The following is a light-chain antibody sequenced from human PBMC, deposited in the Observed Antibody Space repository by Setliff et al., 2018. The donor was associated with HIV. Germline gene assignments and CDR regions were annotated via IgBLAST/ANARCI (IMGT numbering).Light chain of an antibody. J-gene: IGLJ1*01. CDR1: SSDIGGYNY. CDR3: SSYTSSTTYA. Sequence: QSALAQPASVSGSPGQSITISCTGTSSDIGGYNYVSWYQQHPGKAPKLMVYDVSQRPSGVSNRFSGSKSGNTASLTISGLQAEDEADYYCSSYTSSTTYAFGPGTKVTVL. CDR2: DVS. V-gene: IGLV2-14*01.